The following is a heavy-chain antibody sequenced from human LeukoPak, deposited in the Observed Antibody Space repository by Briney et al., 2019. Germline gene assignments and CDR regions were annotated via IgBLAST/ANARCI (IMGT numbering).Heavy chain of an antibody. V-gene: IGHV4-38-2*02. D-gene: IGHD2-15*01. J-gene: IGHJ5*02. CDR3: ARPQGGIPNWFDP. Sequence: PSETLSLPCTVSGYSISSGYYWGWIRQPPGKGLEWIGSIYHSGSTYYNPSLKSRVTISVDTSKNQFSLKLSSVTAADTAVYYCARPQGGIPNWFDPWGQGTLVTVSS. CDR2: IYHSGST. CDR1: GYSISSGYY.